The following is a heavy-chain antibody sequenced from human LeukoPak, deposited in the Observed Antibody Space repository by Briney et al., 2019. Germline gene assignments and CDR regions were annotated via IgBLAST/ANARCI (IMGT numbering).Heavy chain of an antibody. J-gene: IGHJ4*02. Sequence: ASVKVSCKASGYTFTSYGISWVRQAPGQGLEWMGWISAYNGNTNYAQKLQGRVTMTTDTSTSTAYMELRSLRSDDTAVYYCARDSLGYCSSTSCSYYDFWSGYYMGGDYWGQGTLVTVSS. CDR2: ISAYNGNT. V-gene: IGHV1-18*01. D-gene: IGHD3-3*01. CDR1: GYTFTSYG. CDR3: ARDSLGYCSSTSCSYYDFWSGYYMGGDY.